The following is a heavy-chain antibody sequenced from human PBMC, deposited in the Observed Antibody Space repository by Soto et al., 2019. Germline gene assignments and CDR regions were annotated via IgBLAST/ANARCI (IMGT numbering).Heavy chain of an antibody. Sequence: QITLNESGPTLVKPTQTLTLTCTFSGFSLTTSGVGVGWIRQSPGKAPEWLALIYWDDDKRYSPSRKSRLTITKDTSKNQVVLTMANLDPADTATYYCAHRVLRTVFGLVTTTAIYFDFWGQGTPVAVSS. CDR1: GFSLTTSGVG. J-gene: IGHJ4*02. V-gene: IGHV2-5*02. CDR3: AHRVLRTVFGLVTTTAIYFDF. CDR2: IYWDDDK. D-gene: IGHD3-3*01.